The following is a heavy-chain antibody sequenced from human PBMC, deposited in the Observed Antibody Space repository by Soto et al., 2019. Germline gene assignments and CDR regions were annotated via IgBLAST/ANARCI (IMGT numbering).Heavy chain of an antibody. CDR2: IVPDSGTT. V-gene: IGHV1-69*06. CDR3: ARMITFEVKYYFDY. J-gene: IGHJ4*02. Sequence: QVQLVQSGAEVKKPGSSVKVSCKVSGGSFRNYVLAWVRQAPGQGLEWMGEIVPDSGTTKNAQKFQGRVTIAADKSTGTPYMELSSLRSDDTAVYFCARMITFEVKYYFDYWGQGTLVTVSS. D-gene: IGHD3-16*01. CDR1: GGSFRNYV.